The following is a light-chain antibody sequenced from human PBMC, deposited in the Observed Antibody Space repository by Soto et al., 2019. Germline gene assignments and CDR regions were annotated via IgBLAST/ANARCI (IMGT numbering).Light chain of an antibody. Sequence: EIVLTQSPGTLSLSPGEGATLSCRASQSVSNSYLAWYQQKPGQAPRLRIYDASSRSTGIPDRFSGSGSGTDFTLTIGRLEPEDFAVYFCQQYGSSPYTFGQGTKLEIK. CDR2: DAS. V-gene: IGKV3-20*01. J-gene: IGKJ2*01. CDR3: QQYGSSPYT. CDR1: QSVSNSY.